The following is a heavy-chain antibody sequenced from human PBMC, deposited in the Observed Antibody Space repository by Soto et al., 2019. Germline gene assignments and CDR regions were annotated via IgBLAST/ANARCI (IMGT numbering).Heavy chain of an antibody. J-gene: IGHJ6*02. CDR1: GDSIRSYY. D-gene: IGHD5-12*01. CDR2: IYYSGST. V-gene: IGHV4-59*01. CDR3: ARAYGGFDNGLDV. Sequence: TSETLSLTCTVSGDSIRSYYWTWIRQPPGKVLELIGYIYYSGSTRYNPSLKSRVTISVDMSKNQFSLKLSSVIAADTAVYYCARAYGGFDNGLDVWGQGTAVTVSS.